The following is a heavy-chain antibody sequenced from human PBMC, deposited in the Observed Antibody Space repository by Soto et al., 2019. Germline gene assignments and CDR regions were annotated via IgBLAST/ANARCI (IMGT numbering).Heavy chain of an antibody. D-gene: IGHD2-15*01. V-gene: IGHV4-30-4*08. Sequence: SETLSLTCSVSGGSISGDYYWSWIRQSPEKGLEWIGYIYYSGSSYSNPALQSRLSMSLDTSKNQFSLKLRSVTAADTAVYYCAREGARWPGYFDSWGQGAMVTV. J-gene: IGHJ4*02. CDR3: AREGARWPGYFDS. CDR1: GGSISGDYY. CDR2: IYYSGSS.